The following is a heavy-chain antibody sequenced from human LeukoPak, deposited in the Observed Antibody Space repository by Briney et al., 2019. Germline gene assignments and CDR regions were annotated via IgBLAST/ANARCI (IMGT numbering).Heavy chain of an antibody. CDR3: ARDPFD. V-gene: IGHV4-59*01. J-gene: IGHJ4*02. Sequence: SETLSLTCTVSGGSMNNDYWSWVRQPPGKGLEWIGYLSYSGTTKYNPSFKSRVTISVDTSKNLFSLELTSVTAADTAVYYCARDPFDWGQGTLVIVSS. CDR2: LSYSGTT. CDR1: GGSMNNDY.